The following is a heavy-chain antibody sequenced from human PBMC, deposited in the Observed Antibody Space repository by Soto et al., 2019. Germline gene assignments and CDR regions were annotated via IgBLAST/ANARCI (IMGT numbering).Heavy chain of an antibody. CDR1: GASMSSGGYY. CDR2: IYDSGST. Sequence: QVQLQESGPGLVKPSQTLSLTCTVSGASMSSGGYYWTWIRQSPGKGLEGIGYIYDSGSTYYNPCLESRVAISLDTSRSQFSLTLHSVTAADTAIYYCARDRHNNFFDPWGQGTLVTVSS. CDR3: ARDRHNNFFDP. D-gene: IGHD6-6*01. V-gene: IGHV4-31*03. J-gene: IGHJ5*02.